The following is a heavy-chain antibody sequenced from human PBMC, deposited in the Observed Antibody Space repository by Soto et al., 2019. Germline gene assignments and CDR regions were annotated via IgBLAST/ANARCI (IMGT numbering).Heavy chain of an antibody. CDR1: GFTFSSYA. CDR2: ISYDGSNK. Sequence: QVQLVESGGGVVQPGRSLRLSCAASGFTFSSYAMHWVRQAPGKGLEWVAVISYDGSNKYYADSVKGRFTISRDNSKNTLYLQMNSLRAEDTAGYYCAREVSYYDSSEGAFDIWGQGTMVTVSS. CDR3: AREVSYYDSSEGAFDI. J-gene: IGHJ3*02. V-gene: IGHV3-30-3*01. D-gene: IGHD3-22*01.